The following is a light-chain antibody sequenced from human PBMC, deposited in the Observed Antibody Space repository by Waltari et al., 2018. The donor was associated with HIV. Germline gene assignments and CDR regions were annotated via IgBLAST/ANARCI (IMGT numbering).Light chain of an antibody. CDR1: QGVGSW. CDR2: STS. V-gene: IGKV1D-12*01. J-gene: IGKJ5*01. Sequence: DIQMTQSPSSVSASVGDKVTLTCRSSQGVGSWVAWFQQKAGRAPKHLIYSTSNLHSGVPSRFSGNVSGTDFTLTITGLQTEDSARYFCQLTNSFQIIFGQGTRLDI. CDR3: QLTNSFQII.